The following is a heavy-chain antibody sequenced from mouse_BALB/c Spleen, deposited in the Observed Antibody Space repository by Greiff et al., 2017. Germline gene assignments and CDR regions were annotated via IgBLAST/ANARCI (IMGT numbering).Heavy chain of an antibody. CDR2: ISYSGST. D-gene: IGHD2-3*01. CDR3: ARLMGEYFDY. CDR1: GYSITSDYA. Sequence: EVQRVESGPGLVKPSQSLSLTCTVTGYSITSDYAWNWIRQFPGNKLEWMGYISYSGSTSYNPSLKSRISITRDTSKNQFFLQLNSVTTEDTATYYCARLMGEYFDYWGQGTTLTVSS. V-gene: IGHV3-2*02. J-gene: IGHJ2*01.